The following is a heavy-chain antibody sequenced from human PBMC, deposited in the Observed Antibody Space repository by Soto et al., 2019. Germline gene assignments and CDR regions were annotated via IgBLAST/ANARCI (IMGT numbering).Heavy chain of an antibody. D-gene: IGHD2-2*01. Sequence: QITLKESGPTLVKPTQTLTLTCTFSGFSLSTSGVGVGWIRQPPGKALEWLALIYWDDDKRFSPSLKTRLTITKDTSKNQVVLTMTNMDPVDTATYYCAHRGYCSGTSCYHFDYWGQGTLVTVSS. CDR3: AHRGYCSGTSCYHFDY. CDR2: IYWDDDK. V-gene: IGHV2-5*02. CDR1: GFSLSTSGVG. J-gene: IGHJ4*02.